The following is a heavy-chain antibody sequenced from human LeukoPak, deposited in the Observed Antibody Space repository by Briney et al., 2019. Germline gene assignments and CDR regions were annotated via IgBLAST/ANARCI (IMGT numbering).Heavy chain of an antibody. D-gene: IGHD5-18*01. CDR2: IKGDGSST. J-gene: IGHJ4*02. CDR1: GFTFSSYW. Sequence: GGSLRLSCAASGFTFSSYWMHWVRHTPGKGLVWVSRIKGDGSSTSYADSVKGRFTISRDNAKNTLYLQMNSLRAEDTAVYYCARDGYSFGHDFDYWGQGTLVTVPS. CDR3: ARDGYSFGHDFDY. V-gene: IGHV3-74*01.